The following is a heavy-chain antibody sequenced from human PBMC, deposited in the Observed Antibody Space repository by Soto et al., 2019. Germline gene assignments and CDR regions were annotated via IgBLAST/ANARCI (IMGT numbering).Heavy chain of an antibody. Sequence: SETLSLTCTVSGGSITSGYYYWSWIRQPPGKGLEWVGYNYYGGSTYYNPSLESRITISLDTAKNQFSLELTSVTAADTAVYYCASGSTVINTLDFWGQGTLVTVSS. V-gene: IGHV4-30-4*01. CDR1: GGSITSGYYY. CDR3: ASGSTVINTLDF. CDR2: NYYGGST. D-gene: IGHD4-17*01. J-gene: IGHJ4*02.